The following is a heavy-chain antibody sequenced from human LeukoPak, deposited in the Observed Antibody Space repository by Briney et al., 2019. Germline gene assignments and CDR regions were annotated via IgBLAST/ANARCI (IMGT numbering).Heavy chain of an antibody. CDR1: GFTFSSYS. CDR3: ARVGNAYYDFWSGYSRDEYYFDY. V-gene: IGHV3-21*01. J-gene: IGHJ4*02. D-gene: IGHD3-3*01. CDR2: ISSSSSYI. Sequence: GGSLRLSCAASGFTFSSYSMNWVRQAPGKGLGWVSSISSSSSYIYYADSVKGRFTISTDNAKNSLYLQKNTLRDEDTPLYYCARVGNAYYDFWSGYSRDEYYFDYWGQGTLVTVSS.